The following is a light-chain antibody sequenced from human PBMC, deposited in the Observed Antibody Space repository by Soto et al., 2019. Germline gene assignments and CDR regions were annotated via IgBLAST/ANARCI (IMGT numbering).Light chain of an antibody. J-gene: IGLJ1*01. CDR2: GNS. V-gene: IGLV1-40*01. Sequence: QSALTQPPSVSGAPGQRVTISCTGSNSNIGAGYDVHWYQQLPGTAPKLLIYGNSNRPSGVPDRFSGSKSVTSASLAITGLQAEDEADYYCQSYDSSLSGSVFGTGTKVHRP. CDR3: QSYDSSLSGSV. CDR1: NSNIGAGYD.